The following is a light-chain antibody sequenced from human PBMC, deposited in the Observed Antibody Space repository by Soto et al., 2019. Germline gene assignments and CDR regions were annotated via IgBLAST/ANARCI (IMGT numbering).Light chain of an antibody. CDR1: QTISSR. CDR3: QHYNSYSEA. J-gene: IGKJ1*01. V-gene: IGKV1-5*03. CDR2: KAS. Sequence: DIQMTQCPSSLSGSVGDRVTITCRASQTISSRLAWYQQKPGKAPKLLIYKASTLKIGVPSRFSGSGSATEFTLTISSLQPDDFATYYCQHYNSYSEAVGQGTKVDLK.